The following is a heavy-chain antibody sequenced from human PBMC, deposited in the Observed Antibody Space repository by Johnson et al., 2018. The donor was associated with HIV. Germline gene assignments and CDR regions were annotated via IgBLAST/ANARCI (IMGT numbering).Heavy chain of an antibody. Sequence: MMLVESGGTLVQPGGSLRLSCAASGFTFSSYDMHWVRQATGKGLEWVSAIGTAGDTYYPGSVKGRFTISRENAKNSLYLQMNSLRAGDTAVYYCAREAYYYDSSGYLKQAFDIWGQGTMVTVSS. CDR2: IGTAGDT. J-gene: IGHJ3*02. V-gene: IGHV3-13*01. CDR1: GFTFSSYD. CDR3: AREAYYYDSSGYLKQAFDI. D-gene: IGHD3-22*01.